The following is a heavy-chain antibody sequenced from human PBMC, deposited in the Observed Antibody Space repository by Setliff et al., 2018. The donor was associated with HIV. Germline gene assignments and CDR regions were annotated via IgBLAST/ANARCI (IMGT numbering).Heavy chain of an antibody. D-gene: IGHD3-9*01. V-gene: IGHV4-59*12. CDR1: GGSISSYY. CDR3: AKTIGRYFDIFDN. CDR2: IYYSGMT. Sequence: SETLSLTCSVSGGSISSYYWSWIRQPPGKGLEWIGDIYYSGMTNYNPSLQSRVTISVDTSKNQFSLKLSSATAADTAVYYCAKTIGRYFDIFDNWGQGTLVTVS. J-gene: IGHJ4*02.